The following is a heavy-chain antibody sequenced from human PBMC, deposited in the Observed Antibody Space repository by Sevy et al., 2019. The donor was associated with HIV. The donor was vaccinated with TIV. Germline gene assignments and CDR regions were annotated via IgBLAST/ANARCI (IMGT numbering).Heavy chain of an antibody. CDR1: GFTFSSYA. CDR2: ISYDGSNK. CDR3: ARDPFVNYDFWSGYYTEGAFDI. V-gene: IGHV3-30*04. D-gene: IGHD3-3*01. Sequence: LSLTCAASGFTFSSYAMHWVRQAPGKGLEWVAVISYDGSNKYYADSVKGRFTISRDNSKNTLYLQMNSLRAEDTAVYYCARDPFVNYDFWSGYYTEGAFDIWGQGTMVTVSS. J-gene: IGHJ3*02.